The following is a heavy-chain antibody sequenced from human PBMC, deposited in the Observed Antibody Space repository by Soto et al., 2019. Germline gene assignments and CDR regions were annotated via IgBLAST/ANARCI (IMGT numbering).Heavy chain of an antibody. CDR2: IIPIFGTA. V-gene: IGHV1-69*13. Sequence: ASVKVSCKASGGTFSSYAISWVRQAPGQGLEWMGGIIPIFGTANYAQKFQGRVTITAYESTSTAYRELSSLRSEDTAVYYSAIPPRAVSSWPPYYYCCGKDGWGQGTTVTVSS. D-gene: IGHD6-13*01. CDR3: AIPPRAVSSWPPYYYCCGKDG. CDR1: GGTFSSYA. J-gene: IGHJ6*02.